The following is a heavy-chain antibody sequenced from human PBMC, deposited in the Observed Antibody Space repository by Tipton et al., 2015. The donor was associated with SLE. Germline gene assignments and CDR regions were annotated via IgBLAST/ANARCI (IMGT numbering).Heavy chain of an antibody. CDR1: GGSISSGGYY. Sequence: TLSLTCTVSGGSISSGGYYWSWIRQHPGKGLEWLGEINHSGSTNYNPSLKSRITISVDTSKNQFSLTLSAVTAADTAVYYCARGGITEGDYWSQGTLVTVSS. J-gene: IGHJ4*02. D-gene: IGHD5-24*01. V-gene: IGHV4-31*03. CDR2: INHSGST. CDR3: ARGGITEGDY.